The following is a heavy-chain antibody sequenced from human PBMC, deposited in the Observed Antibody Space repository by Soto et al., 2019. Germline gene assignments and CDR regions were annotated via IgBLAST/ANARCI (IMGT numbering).Heavy chain of an antibody. CDR3: ARLGIQLWAYFDY. V-gene: IGHV4-59*08. D-gene: IGHD5-18*01. CDR2: IFHSGNA. CDR1: GGSMRNVY. Sequence: SETLSLTCTVSGGSMRNVYWSWIRQPPGKRLEWIGFIFHSGNAKYNPSLKSRVTISIDTSKNQFSLKLSSVTAADTAVYYCARLGIQLWAYFDYWGQGTLVTVSS. J-gene: IGHJ4*02.